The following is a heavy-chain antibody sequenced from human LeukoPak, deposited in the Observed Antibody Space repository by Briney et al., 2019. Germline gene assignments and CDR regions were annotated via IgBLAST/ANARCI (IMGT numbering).Heavy chain of an antibody. CDR2: INPSGGST. Sequence: GASVKVSCKASGYTFTSFYIHWVRQAPGQGLEWMGVINPSGGSTSYAQKFQGRVTIARDTSTSTVYMELSSLRSEDTAVYSCARQTYYYDSSLDYWGQGTLVTVSS. D-gene: IGHD3-22*01. CDR3: ARQTYYYDSSLDY. J-gene: IGHJ4*02. CDR1: GYTFTSFY. V-gene: IGHV1-46*01.